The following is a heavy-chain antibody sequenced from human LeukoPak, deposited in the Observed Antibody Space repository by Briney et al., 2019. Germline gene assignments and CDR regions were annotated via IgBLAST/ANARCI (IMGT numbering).Heavy chain of an antibody. CDR1: GGSISSYY. CDR3: ARGGPAVAGTFGY. Sequence: SETLSLTCTVSGGSISSYYWSWIRQPPGKGLEWIGYIYYSGSTNYNPSLKSRVTISVDTSKNQFSLKLSSVTAADTAVYYCARGGPAVAGTFGYWGQGTLVTVSS. D-gene: IGHD6-19*01. CDR2: IYYSGST. V-gene: IGHV4-59*01. J-gene: IGHJ4*02.